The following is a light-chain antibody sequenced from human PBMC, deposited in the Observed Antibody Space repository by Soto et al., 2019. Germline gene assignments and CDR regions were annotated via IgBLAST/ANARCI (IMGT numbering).Light chain of an antibody. CDR3: QQYGSSGT. Sequence: EIVLTQSPATLSLSPGERATLSCRASQSVSSYLAWYQQKPGQAPRLLISDASNRATGIPDRFSGSGSGTDFTLTISSLEPEDFAVYYCQQYGSSGTFGQGTKVEIK. J-gene: IGKJ1*01. CDR2: DAS. V-gene: IGKV3-11*01. CDR1: QSVSSY.